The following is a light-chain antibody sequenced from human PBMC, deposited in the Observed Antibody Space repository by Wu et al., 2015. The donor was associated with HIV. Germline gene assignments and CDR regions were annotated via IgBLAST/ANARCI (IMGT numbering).Light chain of an antibody. CDR1: QGISNY. CDR3: QKYNTAPWT. CDR2: GAS. J-gene: IGKJ1*01. Sequence: AIRITQSPSSLSASTGDRVTITCRASQGISNYLAWYQQKPGKAPKLLMSGASTLQSGVPSRFSGSGSGTDFTLTISCLQPEDVATYYCQKYNTAPWTFGQGTKVEMK. V-gene: IGKV1-8*01.